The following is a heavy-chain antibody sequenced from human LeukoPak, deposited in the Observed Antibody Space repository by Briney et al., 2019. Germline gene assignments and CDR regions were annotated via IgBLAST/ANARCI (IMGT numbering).Heavy chain of an antibody. CDR1: GFTFGDYA. CDR3: TRDPIRYCSGGSCYSDHG. D-gene: IGHD2-15*01. J-gene: IGHJ4*02. CDR2: IRSKAYGGTT. Sequence: PGGSLRLSCTASGFTFGDYAMSWVRQAPGKGLEWVGFIRSKAYGGTTEYAASVKGRFTISRDDSKSIAYLQMNSLKTEDTAVYYCTRDPIRYCSGGSCYSDHGWGQGTLVTVSS. V-gene: IGHV3-49*04.